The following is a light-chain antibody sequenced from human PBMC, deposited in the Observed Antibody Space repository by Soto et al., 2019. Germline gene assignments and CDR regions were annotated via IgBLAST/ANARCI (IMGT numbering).Light chain of an antibody. CDR2: SNN. J-gene: IGLJ2*01. CDR1: SSNIGNNT. Sequence: QSVLTQPPSASGTPGQRVTISCSGSSSNIGNNTVNWYQQLPGTAPKLLIYSNNQRPSGLPDRFSGSKSGTSASLAISGLQSEDEADYYCAAWDDSLNGPVFGGGTKLTVL. CDR3: AAWDDSLNGPV. V-gene: IGLV1-44*01.